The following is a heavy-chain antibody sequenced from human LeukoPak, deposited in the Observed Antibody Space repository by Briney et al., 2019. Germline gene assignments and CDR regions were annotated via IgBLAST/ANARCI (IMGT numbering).Heavy chain of an antibody. J-gene: IGHJ4*02. Sequence: GGSLGLSCAASGFTFSNYWMSWVRQAPGKGLEWVANIKQDGSEKYYVDSVKGRFTISRDNAKNSLYLQVNSLRAEDTAVYYCTRDPKSFDYWGQGTLVTVSS. CDR2: IKQDGSEK. CDR3: TRDPKSFDY. CDR1: GFTFSNYW. V-gene: IGHV3-7*01.